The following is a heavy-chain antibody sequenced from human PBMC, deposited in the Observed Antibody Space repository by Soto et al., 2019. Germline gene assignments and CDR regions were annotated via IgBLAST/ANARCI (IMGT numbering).Heavy chain of an antibody. CDR3: ARDVDTAMVTRFNYGTDF. J-gene: IGHJ6*02. D-gene: IGHD5-18*01. V-gene: IGHV4-39*01. CDR1: GGSISSSRYY. CDR2: IYYSGST. Sequence: SEPLSLTCTVSGGSISSSRYYWDWCRQTPGKGLEGIGSIYYSGSTYYNPSLKSRVTISVDTSKNQFSLKLSSVTAADPALYYCARDVDTAMVTRFNYGTDFWGQGTTVTVSS.